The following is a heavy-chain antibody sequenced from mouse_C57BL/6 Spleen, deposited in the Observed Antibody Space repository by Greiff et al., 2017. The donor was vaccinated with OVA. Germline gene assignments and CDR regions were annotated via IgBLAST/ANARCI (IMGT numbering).Heavy chain of an antibody. CDR2: INPSSGYT. CDR3: AYYYGSDYYAMDY. CDR1: GYTFTSYW. V-gene: IGHV1-7*01. Sequence: QVQLKESGAELAKPGASVKLSCKASGYTFTSYWMHWVKQRPGQGLEWIGYINPSSGYTKYNQKFKDKATLTADKSSSTAYMQLSSLTYEDSAVYYCAYYYGSDYYAMDYWGQGTSVTVSS. D-gene: IGHD1-1*01. J-gene: IGHJ4*01.